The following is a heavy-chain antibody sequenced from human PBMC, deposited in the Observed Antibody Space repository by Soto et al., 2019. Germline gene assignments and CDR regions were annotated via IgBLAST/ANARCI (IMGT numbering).Heavy chain of an antibody. D-gene: IGHD6-25*01. CDR1: GYTFTGDP. J-gene: IGHJ4*02. V-gene: IGHV1-3*01. Sequence: ASLNGYWKSAGYTFTGDPGRWVRQAPGQRLEWMGWINAGNGNTKYSQKFQGRVTITRDTSASTAYMELSSLGSEDTAVYYCARVNLAAYFDYRGQATLVSVPS. CDR3: ARVNLAAYFDY. CDR2: INAGNGNT.